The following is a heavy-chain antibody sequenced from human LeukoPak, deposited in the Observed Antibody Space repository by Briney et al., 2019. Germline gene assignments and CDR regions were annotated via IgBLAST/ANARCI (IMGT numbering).Heavy chain of an antibody. J-gene: IGHJ6*02. V-gene: IGHV3-66*01. CDR1: GFTDSSNY. CDR2: IYRGSST. Sequence: GGSLRLSCAPSGFTDSSNYMRWLRPAPGKGLEWVSVIYRGSSTYDAATVNGRFTISRDNSKNTLYLQMSSLRAEDTAVYYCARDLVTTYRSGMDVWGQGTTVTVSS. D-gene: IGHD4-17*01. CDR3: ARDLVTTYRSGMDV.